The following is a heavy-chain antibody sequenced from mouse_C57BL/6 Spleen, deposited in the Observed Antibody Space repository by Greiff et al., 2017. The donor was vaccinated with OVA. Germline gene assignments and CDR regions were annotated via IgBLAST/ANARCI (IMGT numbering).Heavy chain of an antibody. V-gene: IGHV5-6*01. J-gene: IGHJ4*01. CDR1: GFTFSSYG. D-gene: IGHD1-1*01. CDR2: ISSGGSYT. Sequence: EVNLVESGGDLVKPGGSLKLSCAASGFTFSSYGMSWVRQTPDKRLEWVATISSGGSYTYYPDSVKGRFTISRDNAKNTLYLQMSSLKSEDTAMYYCARQRNYYGSSYAMDYWGQGTSVTVSS. CDR3: ARQRNYYGSSYAMDY.